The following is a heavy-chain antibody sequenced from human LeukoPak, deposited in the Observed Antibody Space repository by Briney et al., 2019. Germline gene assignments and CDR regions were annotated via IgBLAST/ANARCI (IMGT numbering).Heavy chain of an antibody. V-gene: IGHV3-74*01. CDR1: GFTFRTYW. CDR3: ARRVTSSSSRPFDY. CDR2: INEDGSIT. D-gene: IGHD6-6*01. Sequence: PGGSLRLSCAVSGFTFRTYWMHWVRHVPGEGLVWVSRINEDGSITNYADSVKGRFSISRDNAKNTLYLQMNSLRAEDTAVYYCARRVTSSSSRPFDYWGQGTLVTVSS. J-gene: IGHJ4*02.